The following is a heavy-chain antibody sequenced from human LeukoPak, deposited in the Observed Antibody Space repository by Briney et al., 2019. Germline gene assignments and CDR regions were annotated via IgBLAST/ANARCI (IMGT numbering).Heavy chain of an antibody. D-gene: IGHD6-19*01. CDR3: AISQSGWYFY. J-gene: IGHJ4*02. CDR2: ISSTGGST. Sequence: PGGSLRLSCSASGFTFSDYAMHWVRQAPGEGLEYVSAISSTGGSTYYADSVKGRFTISRDNSKNTLYLQMSSLRAEDTAVYYCAISQSGWYFYWGQGTLVTVSS. V-gene: IGHV3-64D*09. CDR1: GFTFSDYA.